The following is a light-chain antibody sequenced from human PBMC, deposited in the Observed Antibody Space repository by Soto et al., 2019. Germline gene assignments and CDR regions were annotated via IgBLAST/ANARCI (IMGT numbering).Light chain of an antibody. Sequence: EIVLTQSPGTLSLSPGERATLSCRASQTIKNTSLAWYQQRPGQAPSLLIYGASSRATGIPDKFSGSGSGTDFTLTISRLEPEDSAVYDCQQYGSSPRTFGQGTQVEI. CDR2: GAS. J-gene: IGKJ1*01. V-gene: IGKV3-20*01. CDR1: QTIKNTS. CDR3: QQYGSSPRT.